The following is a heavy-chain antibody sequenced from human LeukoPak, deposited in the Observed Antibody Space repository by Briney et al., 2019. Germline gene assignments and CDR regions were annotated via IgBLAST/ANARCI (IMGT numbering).Heavy chain of an antibody. CDR2: ISGNTGST. D-gene: IGHD1-26*01. V-gene: IGHV3-23*01. Sequence: AGGSLRLSCAASGFTLSSYAMSWVRQAPGKGLEWVSLISGNTGSTYYADSVKGRFTISRDNSKNTLYLQMNSLRAEDTAVYYCAKCRGATRHYGMDVWGQGTTVTVSS. J-gene: IGHJ6*02. CDR1: GFTLSSYA. CDR3: AKCRGATRHYGMDV.